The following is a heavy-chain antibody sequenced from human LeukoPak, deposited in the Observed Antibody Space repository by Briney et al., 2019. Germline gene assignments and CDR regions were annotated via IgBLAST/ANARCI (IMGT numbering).Heavy chain of an antibody. CDR3: ARALIAARPDSLFDY. Sequence: GGSLRLSCAASGFTFSSYGMHWVRQAPGKGLEYVSTISGNGGSTFYANSVKGRFTISRDNSKNTLYLQMGSLRPEDMAVYYCARALIAARPDSLFDYWGQGTLVTVSS. CDR2: ISGNGGST. D-gene: IGHD6-6*01. V-gene: IGHV3-64*01. CDR1: GFTFSSYG. J-gene: IGHJ4*02.